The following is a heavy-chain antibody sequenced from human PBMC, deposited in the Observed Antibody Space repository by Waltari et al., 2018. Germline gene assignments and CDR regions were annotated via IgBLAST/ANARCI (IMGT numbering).Heavy chain of an antibody. V-gene: IGHV3-23*01. CDR2: ISGPALTT. D-gene: IGHD6-13*01. CDR1: GCTFRIYA. CDR3: AKAGGIAAAEFQFDF. Sequence: EVQLLESGGGLVQPAGSLRRSCEALGCTFRIYALTGVRQAPGKGLEWVSSISGPALTTFYADAVKGRFSVSRDNSKNTLYLQINGLRADDTAVYYCAKAGGIAAAEFQFDFWGRGTLVTVSS. J-gene: IGHJ4*02.